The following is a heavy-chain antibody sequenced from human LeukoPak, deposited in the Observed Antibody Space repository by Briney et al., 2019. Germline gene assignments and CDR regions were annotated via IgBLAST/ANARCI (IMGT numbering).Heavy chain of an antibody. V-gene: IGHV4-31*03. CDR3: ARGSDIVATIWFDP. CDR1: GGSIGSGDYY. J-gene: IGHJ5*02. D-gene: IGHD5-12*01. CDR2: IYYSGST. Sequence: SETLSLTCTVSGGSIGSGDYYWSWIRQHPGKGLEWIGYIYYSGSTYYNPSLRSRVTISGDTSKNQFSLKLSSVTAADTAVYYCARGSDIVATIWFDPWGQGILVTVSS.